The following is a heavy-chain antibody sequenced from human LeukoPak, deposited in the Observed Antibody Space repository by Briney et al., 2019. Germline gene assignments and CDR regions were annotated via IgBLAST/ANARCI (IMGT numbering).Heavy chain of an antibody. J-gene: IGHJ5*02. Sequence: GGSLRLSCAASGFTFSSNAMSWVRQAPGKGLEWVSVISGSGGSTYYVDSVKGRFTISRDNSKNTLYQQMNSLRAENTAVYYCAKANSGSYAWFDPWGQGTLVTVSS. D-gene: IGHD1-26*01. V-gene: IGHV3-23*01. CDR3: AKANSGSYAWFDP. CDR1: GFTFSSNA. CDR2: ISGSGGST.